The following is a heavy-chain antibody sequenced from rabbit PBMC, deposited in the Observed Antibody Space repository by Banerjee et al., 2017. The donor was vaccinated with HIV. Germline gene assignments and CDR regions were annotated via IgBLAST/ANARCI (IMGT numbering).Heavy chain of an antibody. J-gene: IGHJ4*01. CDR1: GFSFNEFSFNSGYD. CDR2: IYINNPTT. CDR3: ARDLDGVIGWNFGW. V-gene: IGHV1S40*01. D-gene: IGHD1-1*01. Sequence: QSLEESGGGLVKPGASLTLTCKASGFSFNEFSFNSGYDMCWVRQAPGKGLEWIASIYINNPTTYYATWARGRFTISKTSSTTVTLQMTRLTAADTATYFCARDLDGVIGWNFGWWGQGTLVTVS.